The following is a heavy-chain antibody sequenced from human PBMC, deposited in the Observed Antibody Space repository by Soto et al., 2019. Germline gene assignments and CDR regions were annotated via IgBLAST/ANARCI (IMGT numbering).Heavy chain of an antibody. V-gene: IGHV4-34*01. CDR2: IKDGGYT. J-gene: IGHJ4*02. Sequence: QVQLQQWGAGLLKPSETLSLNCAVNGGSLSGFYWSWIRQPPGKGLEWIGEIKDGGYTNYSPSLKSRATISSDRSNNQFSLRLNSVTAADTGVYYCARGQEGVVATHWDQGALVTVSP. CDR3: ARGQEGVVATH. CDR1: GGSLSGFY. D-gene: IGHD5-12*01.